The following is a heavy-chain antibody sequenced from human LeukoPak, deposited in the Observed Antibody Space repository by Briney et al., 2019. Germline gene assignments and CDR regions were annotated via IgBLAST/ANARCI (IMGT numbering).Heavy chain of an antibody. Sequence: SETLSLTCTVSGYSISSGYYWAWIRQPAGKGLEWIGRIYTSGSTNYNPSLKSRVTISVDTSKNQFSLKLSSVTAADTAVYYCARARVVVIDYWGQGTLVTVSS. CDR1: GYSISSGYY. V-gene: IGHV4-61*02. J-gene: IGHJ4*02. CDR3: ARARVVVIDY. CDR2: IYTSGST. D-gene: IGHD3-22*01.